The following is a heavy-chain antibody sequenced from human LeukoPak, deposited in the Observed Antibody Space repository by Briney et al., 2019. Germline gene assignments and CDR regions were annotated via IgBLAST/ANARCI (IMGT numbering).Heavy chain of an antibody. Sequence: ASVKVSCKASGYTFTSYDISWARQATGQGLEWMGWMNPNSGNTGYAQKFQGRVTITRNTSISTAYMELSSLRSEDTAVYYCARGRGYAHYYYYYMDVWGKGTTVTVSS. J-gene: IGHJ6*03. V-gene: IGHV1-8*03. CDR1: GYTFTSYD. CDR2: MNPNSGNT. D-gene: IGHD5-12*01. CDR3: ARGRGYAHYYYYYMDV.